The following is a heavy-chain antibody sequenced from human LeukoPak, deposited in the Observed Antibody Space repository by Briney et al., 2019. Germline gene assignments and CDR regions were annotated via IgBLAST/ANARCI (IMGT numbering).Heavy chain of an antibody. CDR1: GYTFTSYG. D-gene: IGHD3-10*01. J-gene: IGHJ5*02. V-gene: IGHV1-18*04. CDR2: ISAYNGKT. CDR3: ARVKLSSYAGSRAFDP. Sequence: GASVKDSCKASGYTFTSYGISAVRQAPGRGREGMGWISAYNGKTNYAQKLQVRVTMTTDTSTSTAYMELRSLRSDDTAVYYCARVKLSSYAGSRAFDPWGQGTLVTVSS.